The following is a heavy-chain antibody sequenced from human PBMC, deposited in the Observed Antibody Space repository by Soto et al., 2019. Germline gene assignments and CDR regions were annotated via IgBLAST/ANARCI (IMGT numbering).Heavy chain of an antibody. CDR1: GYTFTSYG. V-gene: IGHV1-18*04. J-gene: IGHJ5*02. CDR3: ARDRTGTDWFDP. CDR2: ISAYNGNT. Sequence: SVKVSCKASGYTFTSYGISCVLQAPGKGLEWMEWISAYNGNTNYAQKLQGRVTMTTDPSTSTAYMELRSLRSDDTAVYYCARDRTGTDWFDPWGQGTLVTVSS. D-gene: IGHD1-1*01.